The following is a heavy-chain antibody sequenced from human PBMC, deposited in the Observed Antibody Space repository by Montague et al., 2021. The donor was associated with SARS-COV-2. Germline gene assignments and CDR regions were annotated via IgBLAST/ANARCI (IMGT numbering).Heavy chain of an antibody. J-gene: IGHJ6*02. CDR3: SRARQRSYYYYWGGYTRGGYGMDV. V-gene: IGHV4-4*07. D-gene: IGHD3-10*01. Sequence: SETLSLTCTVSGGSISNYYWSWIRQPAAKGLERIGSIYTSGNTNSNPSLKSRVTMSVDTSKNQFSLKLSPVTAADTAVYYCSRARQRSYYYYWGGYTRGGYGMDVWGQGTTVTVSS. CDR2: IYTSGNT. CDR1: GGSISNYY.